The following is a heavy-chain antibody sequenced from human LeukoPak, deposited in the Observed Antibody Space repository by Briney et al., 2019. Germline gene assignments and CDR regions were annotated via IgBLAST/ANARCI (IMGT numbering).Heavy chain of an antibody. Sequence: ASVKVSCKASGYTFTSYYMHWVRQAPGQGLEWMGIINPSGGSTSYAQKFQGRVTMTRDMSTSTVYMELSSLRSEDTAVYYCARDSIAAAGTVNYYYMDVWGKGTTVTVSS. CDR1: GYTFTSYY. D-gene: IGHD6-13*01. V-gene: IGHV1-46*01. J-gene: IGHJ6*03. CDR3: ARDSIAAAGTVNYYYMDV. CDR2: INPSGGST.